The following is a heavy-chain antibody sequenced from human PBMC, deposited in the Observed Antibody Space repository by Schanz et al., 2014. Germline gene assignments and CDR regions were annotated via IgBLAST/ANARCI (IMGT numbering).Heavy chain of an antibody. CDR3: ARSYSSGWYPYYYGMDV. CDR1: GFTSGTFW. D-gene: IGHD6-19*01. V-gene: IGHV3-7*01. CDR2: INQDGSDK. Sequence: EVQLVESGGGLLQPGGSLRLSCAASGFTSGTFWMSWVRQAPGKGLEWVANINQDGSDKSYVDSVKGRFTISRDNAKNSLYLQMNSLRAEDTAVYYCARSYSSGWYPYYYGMDVWGQGTTVTVSS. J-gene: IGHJ6*02.